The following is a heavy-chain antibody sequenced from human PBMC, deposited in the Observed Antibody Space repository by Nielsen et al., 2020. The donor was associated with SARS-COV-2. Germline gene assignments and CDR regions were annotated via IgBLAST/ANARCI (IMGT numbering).Heavy chain of an antibody. V-gene: IGHV3-9*01. J-gene: IGHJ4*02. Sequence: GGSLRLSCAASGFTFDDYVMHWVRQAPGKGLEWVSGISWNSDNIGYADSMKGRFTISRDNAKNSLYLQMNSLRAEDTALYYCARGTAARLDYWGQGTLVTVSS. CDR2: ISWNSDNI. D-gene: IGHD6-6*01. CDR3: ARGTAARLDY. CDR1: GFTFDDYV.